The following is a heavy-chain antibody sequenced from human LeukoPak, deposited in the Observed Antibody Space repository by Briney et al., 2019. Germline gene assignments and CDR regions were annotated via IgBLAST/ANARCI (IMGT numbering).Heavy chain of an antibody. CDR3: ARNYGSGGAFDI. CDR2: IYYSGST. V-gene: IGHV4-59*01. Sequence: PSETLSLTCTVSGGSISSYYWSWIRQPPGKGLEWIGYIYYSGSTNYNPSLKSRVTISVDTSKNQFSLKLSSVTAADTAVYYCARNYGSGGAFDIWGQETMVTVSS. J-gene: IGHJ3*02. D-gene: IGHD3-10*01. CDR1: GGSISSYY.